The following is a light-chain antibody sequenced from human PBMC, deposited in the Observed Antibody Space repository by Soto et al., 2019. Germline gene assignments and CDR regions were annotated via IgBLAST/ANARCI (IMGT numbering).Light chain of an antibody. CDR1: QSVLTN. CDR2: GAS. Sequence: EIVVTQSPAILSVSPGERVTLSCRASQSVLTNLAWYQQKLGQAPRLLIYGASTWATGVPARFSGSGSGTEFILAISSVQSEDFAVYYCHHYNNWLATVGAGTNVDSK. J-gene: IGKJ3*01. CDR3: HHYNNWLAT. V-gene: IGKV3-15*01.